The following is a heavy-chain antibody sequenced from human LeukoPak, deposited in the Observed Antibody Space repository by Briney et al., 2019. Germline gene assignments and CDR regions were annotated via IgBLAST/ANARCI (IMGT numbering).Heavy chain of an antibody. J-gene: IGHJ6*02. D-gene: IGHD2-15*01. CDR1: GYTFTSYG. CDR2: ISAYNGNT. V-gene: IGHV1-18*01. CDR3: ARGSRGNAYYYYYGMDV. Sequence: GASVKVSCKASGYTFTSYGISWVRQAPGQGLEWMEWISAYNGNTNYAQKLQGRVTMTTDTSTSTAYMELRSLRSDDTAVYYCARGSRGNAYYYYYGMDVWGQGTTVTVSS.